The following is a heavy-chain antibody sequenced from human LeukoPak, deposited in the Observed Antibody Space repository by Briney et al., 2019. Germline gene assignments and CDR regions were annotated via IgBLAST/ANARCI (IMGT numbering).Heavy chain of an antibody. CDR1: GYTFTSYD. CDR2: MNPNSGGT. J-gene: IGHJ4*02. Sequence: GASVKVSCKASGYTFTSYDINWVRQATGQGLEWMGWMNPNSGGTNYAQKFQGRVTMTRDTSISTAYMELSRLRSDDTAVYYCARDWGSGYEGYWGQGTLVTVSS. CDR3: ARDWGSGYEGY. V-gene: IGHV1-2*02. D-gene: IGHD5-12*01.